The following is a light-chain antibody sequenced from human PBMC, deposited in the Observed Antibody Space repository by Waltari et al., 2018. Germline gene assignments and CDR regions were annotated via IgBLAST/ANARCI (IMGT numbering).Light chain of an antibody. CDR3: QQRRNWPWT. J-gene: IGKJ1*01. CDR2: DAF. CDR1: QHIDSY. V-gene: IGKV3-11*01. Sequence: ETVLTQSPATLSLSPGDRATFSCRASQHIDSYLAWYQQQPGQALRSLTFDAFHSPTGIPDRFSGSRSGTDFNLTISSLESEDFAIYYCQQRRNWPWTFGQGTRVEIK.